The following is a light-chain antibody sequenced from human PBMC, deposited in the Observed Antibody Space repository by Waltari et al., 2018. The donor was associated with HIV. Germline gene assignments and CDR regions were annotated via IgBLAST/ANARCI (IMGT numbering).Light chain of an antibody. CDR2: GDS. V-gene: IGLV3-21*02. J-gene: IGLJ1*01. CDR3: QVWDTFSDRYV. CDR1: HIASYS. Sequence: SYELTQPPSVSVAPGQTATVTCGGAHIASYSVNWYQQKPGQAPVLVVYGDSERPSGIPERFAGSNSDNTATLTISRVAAGDEAAYYCQVWDTFSDRYVFGAGTEVTVL.